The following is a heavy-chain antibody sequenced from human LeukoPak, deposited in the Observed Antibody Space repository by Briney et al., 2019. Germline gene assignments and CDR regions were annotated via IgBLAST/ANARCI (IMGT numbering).Heavy chain of an antibody. Sequence: GSLRLSCAASGFTFSSYAMSWIRQAPGKGLEWVSAISGSGGSTYYADSVKGRFTISRDNSKNTLYLQMNSLRVEDTAVYYCAKAPYSSSSWFDPWGQGTLVTVSS. CDR3: AKAPYSSSSWFDP. CDR2: ISGSGGST. J-gene: IGHJ5*02. V-gene: IGHV3-23*01. CDR1: GFTFSSYA. D-gene: IGHD6-6*01.